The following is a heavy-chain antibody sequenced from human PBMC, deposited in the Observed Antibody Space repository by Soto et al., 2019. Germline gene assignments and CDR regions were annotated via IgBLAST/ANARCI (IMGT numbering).Heavy chain of an antibody. Sequence: EVQLLESGGGLVQPGGSLRLSCAASGFTFSSYAMSWVRQAPGKGLEWVSAISGSGGSTYYADSVKGRFTISRDNSKNTLYLQMNSLRAEDTAVYYCEKDPMALSAFDIWGQGTMVTVSS. D-gene: IGHD3-10*01. V-gene: IGHV3-23*01. CDR3: EKDPMALSAFDI. CDR1: GFTFSSYA. J-gene: IGHJ3*02. CDR2: ISGSGGST.